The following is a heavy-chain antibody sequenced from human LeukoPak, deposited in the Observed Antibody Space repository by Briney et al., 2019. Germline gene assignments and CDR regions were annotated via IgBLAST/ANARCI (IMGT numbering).Heavy chain of an antibody. CDR3: AKEFGDGYNYPFDN. Sequence: PGGSLRLSCAASGFTLSSYAMSWVRQAPGKGLEWVSGISGSAASTYYADSLKGRFTIFRNNSKSTLYLQMNSLRAEDTAVYYCAKEFGDGYNYPFDNWGQGTLVTVSS. J-gene: IGHJ4*02. D-gene: IGHD5-24*01. CDR1: GFTLSSYA. CDR2: ISGSAAST. V-gene: IGHV3-23*01.